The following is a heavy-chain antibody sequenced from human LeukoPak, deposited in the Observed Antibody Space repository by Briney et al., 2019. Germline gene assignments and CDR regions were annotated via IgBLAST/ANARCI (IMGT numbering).Heavy chain of an antibody. V-gene: IGHV3-72*01. CDR2: TRDKANSYTT. D-gene: IGHD3/OR15-3a*01. CDR3: ASWTSGY. Sequence: QPGGSLRLSCAASGFTFSSYAMSWVRQAPGKGLEWVGRTRDKANSYTTEYAASVKGRFTISRDDSKNSLYLQMNSLKTEDTAVYYCASWTSGYWGQGTLVTVSS. CDR1: GFTFSSYA. J-gene: IGHJ4*02.